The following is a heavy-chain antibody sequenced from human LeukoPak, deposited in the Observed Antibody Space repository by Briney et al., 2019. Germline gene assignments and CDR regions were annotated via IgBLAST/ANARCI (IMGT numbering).Heavy chain of an antibody. CDR1: GGTFTSYD. J-gene: IGHJ4*02. D-gene: IGHD3-22*01. V-gene: IGHV1-8*01. CDR2: MNPNSGNT. Sequence: GASVTVSCKASGGTFTSYDINWVRQATGQGLEWMGWMNPNSGNTGYAQKFQGRVTMTRNTSISTAYMELSSLRSEDTAVYYCATRDYYDSSGYVDYWGQGTLVTVSS. CDR3: ATRDYYDSSGYVDY.